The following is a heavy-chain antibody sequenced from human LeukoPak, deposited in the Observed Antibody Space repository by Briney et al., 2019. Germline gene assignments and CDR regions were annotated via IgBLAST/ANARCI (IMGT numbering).Heavy chain of an antibody. V-gene: IGHV3-23*01. CDR3: ARKLWHRNDC. Sequence: GGSLRLSCAASGFTFSDHAMSWVRQAPAKGLEWVSSINGNGGGSYYIDSVKGRFTVSRDNFKNTLYLQMNSLRAEDTALYYCARKLWHRNDCWGQGTLVTVSS. CDR1: GFTFSDHA. J-gene: IGHJ4*02. D-gene: IGHD3-16*01. CDR2: INGNGGGS.